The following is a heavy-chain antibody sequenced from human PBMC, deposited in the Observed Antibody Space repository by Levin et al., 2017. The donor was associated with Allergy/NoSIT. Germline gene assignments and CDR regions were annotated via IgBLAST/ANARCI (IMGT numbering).Heavy chain of an antibody. CDR3: ARAWGYGGNSDWYFDL. V-gene: IGHV4-39*01. CDR2: IYYSGST. D-gene: IGHD4-23*01. J-gene: IGHJ2*01. Sequence: KSSETLSLTCTVSGGSISSSSYYWGWIRQPPGTGLEWIGSIYYSGSTYYNPSLKSRVTISVDTSKNKFSLKLSSVTAADTAVYYCARAWGYGGNSDWYFDLWGRGTLVTVSS. CDR1: GGSISSSSYY.